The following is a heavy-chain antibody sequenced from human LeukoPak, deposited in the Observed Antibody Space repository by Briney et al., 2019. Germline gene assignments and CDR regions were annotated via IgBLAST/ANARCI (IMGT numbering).Heavy chain of an antibody. CDR2: LNGGGDRK. D-gene: IGHD5-24*01. J-gene: IGHJ4*02. V-gene: IGHV3-23*01. CDR1: GFSLTTSA. Sequence: PGGSLRLSCAASGFSLTTSAMGWVRQAPGKGLEWVSTLNGGGDRKHYADSVRGRFIISRDNSKNTLDLQMNNLRAEDTAVYYCDGADYWGQGTVVTVSS. CDR3: DGADY.